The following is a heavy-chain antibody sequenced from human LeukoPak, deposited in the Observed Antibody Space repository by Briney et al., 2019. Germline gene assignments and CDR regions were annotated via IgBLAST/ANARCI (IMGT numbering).Heavy chain of an antibody. CDR2: ISSTGSTI. CDR3: ARATRSFDY. J-gene: IGHJ4*02. V-gene: IGHV3-11*04. Sequence: GGSLRLSCAASGFTFSDYYMSWIRQAPGKGLEWVSYISSTGSTIYYADSVRGRFTIYRDNANSLFLQMNSLRDEDTAVYYCARATRSFDYWGQGTLVTVSS. CDR1: GFTFSDYY.